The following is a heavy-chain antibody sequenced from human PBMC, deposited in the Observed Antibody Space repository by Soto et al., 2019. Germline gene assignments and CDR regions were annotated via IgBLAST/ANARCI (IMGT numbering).Heavy chain of an antibody. V-gene: IGHV1-18*01. J-gene: IGHJ6*02. CDR3: ARDIVVVPAAAGTRMDV. Sequence: QVQLVQSGAEVKKPGASVKVSCKASGYTFTSYGISWVRQAPGQGLEWMGRISAYNGNTNYAQKLQGRVTMTTDTSTSTAYMELRSLRSDDTAVYYCARDIVVVPAAAGTRMDVWGQGTTVTVSS. D-gene: IGHD2-2*01. CDR1: GYTFTSYG. CDR2: ISAYNGNT.